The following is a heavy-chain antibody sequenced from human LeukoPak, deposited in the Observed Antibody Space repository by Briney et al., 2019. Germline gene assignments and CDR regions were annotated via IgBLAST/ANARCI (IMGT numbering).Heavy chain of an antibody. V-gene: IGHV1-2*02. CDR1: GYTFTDYY. D-gene: IGHD5-24*01. CDR2: INPYSGGT. J-gene: IGHJ3*02. Sequence: PRASVKVSCKASGYTFTDYYMHWVRQAPGQGLEWMGWINPYSGGTNYAQKFQGSVTLARHTSISTAYLDMSRLRSDDTAVYFCARDLAFGEMVTNRGAFDIWGQGTMVTLSS. CDR3: ARDLAFGEMVTNRGAFDI.